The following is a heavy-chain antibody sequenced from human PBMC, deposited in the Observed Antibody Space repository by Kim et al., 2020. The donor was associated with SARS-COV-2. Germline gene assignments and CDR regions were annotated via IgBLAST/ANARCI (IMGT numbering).Heavy chain of an antibody. D-gene: IGHD2-2*01. V-gene: IGHV5-51*01. J-gene: IGHJ5*02. CDR3: ARGDSVPTLDWFDP. Sequence: SPSFQGQVTISSDKSISTAYLQWSSLKASDTAMYYCARGDSVPTLDWFDPWGQGTLVTVSS.